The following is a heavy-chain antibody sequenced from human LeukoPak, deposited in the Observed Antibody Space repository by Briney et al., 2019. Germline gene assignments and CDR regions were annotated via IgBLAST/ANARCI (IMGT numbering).Heavy chain of an antibody. D-gene: IGHD2-2*02. CDR1: GGSISSYY. J-gene: IGHJ6*03. CDR2: IYTSGRT. Sequence: SETLSLTCTVSGGSISSYYWSWIRQPAGKGLEWIGRIYTSGRTNYNPSLKSRVTMSVDTSKNQFSLKLSSVTAADTAVYYCARTRYCSSTSCYKHYYYYYMDVWGKGTTVTVSS. V-gene: IGHV4-4*07. CDR3: ARTRYCSSTSCYKHYYYYYMDV.